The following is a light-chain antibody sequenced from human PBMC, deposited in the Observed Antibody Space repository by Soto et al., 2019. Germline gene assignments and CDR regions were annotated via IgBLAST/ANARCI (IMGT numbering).Light chain of an antibody. Sequence: DIQMTQSPSSLSASVGDRVTITCQASQDISNYLNWYQQKPGKAPKLLIYDASNLETGVPSRFSGSGSGTDFTFTISSLQPEDIATYYGQQYDNLPALTFGGGTKVEIK. V-gene: IGKV1-33*01. CDR3: QQYDNLPALT. J-gene: IGKJ4*01. CDR1: QDISNY. CDR2: DAS.